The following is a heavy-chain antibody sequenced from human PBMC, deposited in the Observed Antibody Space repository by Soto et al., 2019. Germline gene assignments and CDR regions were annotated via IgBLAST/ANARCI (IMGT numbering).Heavy chain of an antibody. Sequence: SVKVSCKASGGTFSSYTISWVRQAPGQRLEWMGRIIAILGITNYAQKFQGRVTITGDTSASTAYMELSSLRSEDTAVYYCARVSYCSGGSCYSDYFDYWGQGTLVTVPS. J-gene: IGHJ4*02. V-gene: IGHV1-69*02. CDR3: ARVSYCSGGSCYSDYFDY. CDR2: IIAILGIT. D-gene: IGHD2-15*01. CDR1: GGTFSSYT.